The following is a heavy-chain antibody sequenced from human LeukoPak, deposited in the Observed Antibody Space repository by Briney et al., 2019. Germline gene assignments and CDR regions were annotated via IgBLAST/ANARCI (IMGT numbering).Heavy chain of an antibody. CDR2: ISSSGSTI. Sequence: PGGSLRLSCAASGFTFSDYYMSWIRQAPGKGLEWVSYISSSGSTIYYADSVKGRFTISRDNAKNSLYLQMNSLRAEDTAVYYCAAKTKTYYYDSSGYYYGQRGGEIDYWGQGTLVTVSS. CDR3: AAKTKTYYYDSSGYYYGQRGGEIDY. J-gene: IGHJ4*02. V-gene: IGHV3-11*04. CDR1: GFTFSDYY. D-gene: IGHD3-22*01.